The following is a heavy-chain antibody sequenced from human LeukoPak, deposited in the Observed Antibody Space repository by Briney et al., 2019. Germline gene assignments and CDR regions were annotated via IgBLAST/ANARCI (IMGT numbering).Heavy chain of an antibody. CDR3: ARVPGGLGFDY. D-gene: IGHD3-10*01. V-gene: IGHV3-53*01. Sequence: GGSLRLSCATSGFTVSSNYMSWVRQAPGKGLEWVSVIYSGGSTYYADSVKGRFTISRDNSKNTLYLQMNSLRAEDTAVYYCARVPGGLGFDYWGQGTLVTVSS. CDR1: GFTVSSNY. CDR2: IYSGGST. J-gene: IGHJ4*02.